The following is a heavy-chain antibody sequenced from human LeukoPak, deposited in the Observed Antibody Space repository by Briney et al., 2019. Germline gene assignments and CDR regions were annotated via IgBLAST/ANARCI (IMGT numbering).Heavy chain of an antibody. J-gene: IGHJ4*02. V-gene: IGHV4-4*09. CDR1: GGSVNSYY. Sequence: SETLSLTCSVSGGSVNSYYWSWIRQPPGKGLEWIGYIYTTGRTNYNPSLKSRVTISVDTSKNQFSLKLSSVTAADTAVYYCARHRVVTMIVVVEYYFDYWGQGTLVTVSS. CDR3: ARHRVVTMIVVVEYYFDY. CDR2: IYTTGRT. D-gene: IGHD3-22*01.